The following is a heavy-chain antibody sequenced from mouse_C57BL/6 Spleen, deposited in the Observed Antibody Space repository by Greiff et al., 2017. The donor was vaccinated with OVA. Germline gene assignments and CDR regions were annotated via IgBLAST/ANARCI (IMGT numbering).Heavy chain of an antibody. V-gene: IGHV5-6*01. D-gene: IGHD1-1*01. Sequence: EVKVVESGGDLVKPGGSLKLSCAASGFTFSSYGMSWVRQTPDKRLEWVATISSGGSYTYYPDSVKGRFTISRDNAKNTLYLQMSSLKSEDTAMYYCARHDGSSYRYYAMDYWGQGTSVTVSS. J-gene: IGHJ4*01. CDR3: ARHDGSSYRYYAMDY. CDR2: ISSGGSYT. CDR1: GFTFSSYG.